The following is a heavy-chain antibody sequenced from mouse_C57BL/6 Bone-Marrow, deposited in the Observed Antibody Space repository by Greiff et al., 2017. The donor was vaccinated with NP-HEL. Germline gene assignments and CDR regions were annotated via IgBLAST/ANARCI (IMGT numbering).Heavy chain of an antibody. D-gene: IGHD2-3*01. CDR1: GYTFTDYY. J-gene: IGHJ3*01. CDR3: ARRGYYGFAY. V-gene: IGHV1-26*01. Sequence: VQLQQSGPELVKPGASVKISCKASGYTFTDYYMNWVKQSHGKSLEWIGDINPNNGGTTYNQKFKAKATLTVDKSSSTAYMQLKSLTSEDSAVYYCARRGYYGFAYWGQGTLVTVSA. CDR2: INPNNGGT.